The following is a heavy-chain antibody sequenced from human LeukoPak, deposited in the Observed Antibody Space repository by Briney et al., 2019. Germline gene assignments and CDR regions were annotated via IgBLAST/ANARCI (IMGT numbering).Heavy chain of an antibody. D-gene: IGHD5-24*01. J-gene: IGHJ4*02. CDR3: AKGDPEMATIFGTSFDY. CDR2: ISWNSGSI. Sequence: PGGSLRLSCAASGFTFDDYAMHWVRQAPGKGLEWVSGISWNSGSIGYADSVKGRFTISRDNAKNSLYLQMNSLRAEDMALYYCAKGDPEMATIFGTSFDYWGQGTLVTVSS. CDR1: GFTFDDYA. V-gene: IGHV3-9*03.